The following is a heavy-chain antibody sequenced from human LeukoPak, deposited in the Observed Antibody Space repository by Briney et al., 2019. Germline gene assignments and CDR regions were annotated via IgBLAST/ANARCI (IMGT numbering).Heavy chain of an antibody. V-gene: IGHV1-18*01. CDR1: GYTFTSYG. CDR3: ARDQTMITFGGVIVRPDY. J-gene: IGHJ4*02. Sequence: GASVKVSCKASGYTFTSYGISRVRQAPGQGLEWMGWISAYNGNTNYAQKLQGRATMTTDTSTSTAYMELRSLRSDDTAVYYCARDQTMITFGGVIVRPDYWGQGTLVTVSS. D-gene: IGHD3-16*02. CDR2: ISAYNGNT.